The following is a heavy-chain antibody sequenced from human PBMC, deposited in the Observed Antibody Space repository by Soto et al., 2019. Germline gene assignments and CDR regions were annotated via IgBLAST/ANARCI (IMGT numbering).Heavy chain of an antibody. CDR2: ISYDGSNK. CDR1: GFTFSSYA. CDR3: AREPAEGGYCSGGSCPAFDI. D-gene: IGHD2-15*01. V-gene: IGHV3-30-3*01. Sequence: PGGSLRLSCAASGFTFSSYAMHWVRQAPGKGLEWVAVISYDGSNKYYADSVKGRFTISRDNSKNTLYLQMNSLRAEDTAVYYCAREPAEGGYCSGGSCPAFDIWGQGTMVTVSS. J-gene: IGHJ3*02.